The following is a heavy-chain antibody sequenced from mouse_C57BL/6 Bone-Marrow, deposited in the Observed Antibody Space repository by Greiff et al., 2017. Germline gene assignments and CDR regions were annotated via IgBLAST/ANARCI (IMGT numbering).Heavy chain of an antibody. CDR3: AREVYYGSSYYFDY. D-gene: IGHD1-1*01. J-gene: IGHJ2*01. Sequence: VQLQQPGAELVMPGASVKLSCKASGYTFTSYWMHWVQQRPGQGLEWIGEIDPSDSYTNYNQKFKGKSTLTVDKSSRTACMQHSSLTSEDSAVYYGAREVYYGSSYYFDYGGQGTTLTVSS. V-gene: IGHV1-69*01. CDR1: GYTFTSYW. CDR2: IDPSDSYT.